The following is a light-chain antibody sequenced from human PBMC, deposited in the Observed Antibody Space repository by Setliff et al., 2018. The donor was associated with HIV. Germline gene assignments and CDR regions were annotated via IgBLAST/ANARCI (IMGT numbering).Light chain of an antibody. CDR1: NIGSKS. J-gene: IGLJ1*01. Sequence: SYELTQPPSVSVAPGKTARITCGGNNIGSKSVHWYQQKPGRAPVLVVHDDGDRPSGISERFSGSNSGNTATLTISRVEAGDEADYYCQVWDSSSDHPGVFGTGTKVTVL. V-gene: IGLV3-21*03. CDR3: QVWDSSSDHPGV. CDR2: DDG.